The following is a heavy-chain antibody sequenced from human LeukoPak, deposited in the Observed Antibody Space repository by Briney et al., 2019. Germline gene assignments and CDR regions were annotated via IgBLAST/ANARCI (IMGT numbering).Heavy chain of an antibody. CDR2: ITGGGIT. CDR1: GFSFSNYG. CDR3: AKDWGWIQFFY. D-gene: IGHD5-18*01. J-gene: IGHJ4*02. Sequence: GGTLRLSCAASGFSFSNYGMNWVRQAPGKGLEWVSGITGGGITYYADCVKGRVTISRDHSKTTLYVQMNSLGAEDTAVYYCAKDWGWIQFFYWGQGTLVTVSS. V-gene: IGHV3-23*01.